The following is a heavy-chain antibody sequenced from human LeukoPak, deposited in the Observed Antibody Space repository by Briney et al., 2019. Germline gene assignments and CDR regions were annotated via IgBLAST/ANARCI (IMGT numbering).Heavy chain of an antibody. CDR3: ARGRVLWFGELYYFDY. V-gene: IGHV4-34*01. CDR2: INHSGST. D-gene: IGHD3-10*01. Sequence: SGTLSLTCAVYGGSFSGYYWSWIRQPPGKGLEWIGEINHSGSTNYNPSLKSRVTISVDTSKNQFSLKLSSVTAADTAVYYCARGRVLWFGELYYFDYWGQGTLVTISS. J-gene: IGHJ4*02. CDR1: GGSFSGYY.